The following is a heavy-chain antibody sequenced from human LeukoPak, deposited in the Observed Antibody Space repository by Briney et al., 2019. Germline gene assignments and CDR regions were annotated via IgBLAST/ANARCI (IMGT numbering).Heavy chain of an antibody. D-gene: IGHD3-22*01. Sequence: GGSLRLSCAASGFTFSSDWMSWVRLAPGKGLEWVANIKQDGSEKYYVDSVKGRFTISRDNAKNSLYLQMNSLRAEDTAVYYCAREGADYYDSSGYPYWGQGTLVTVSS. CDR2: IKQDGSEK. J-gene: IGHJ4*02. V-gene: IGHV3-7*01. CDR3: AREGADYYDSSGYPY. CDR1: GFTFSSDW.